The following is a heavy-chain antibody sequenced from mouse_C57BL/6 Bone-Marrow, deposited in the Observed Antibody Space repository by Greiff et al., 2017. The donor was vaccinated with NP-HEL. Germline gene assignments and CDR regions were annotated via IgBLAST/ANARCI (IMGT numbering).Heavy chain of an antibody. CDR1: GYTFTGYW. CDR3: ARKGLITTVVADWYFDV. D-gene: IGHD1-1*01. CDR2: ILPGSGST. J-gene: IGHJ1*03. Sequence: QVQLKESGAELMKPGASVKLSCKATGYTFTGYWIEWVKQRPGHGLEWIGEILPGSGSTNYNEKFKGKATFTADTSSNTAYMQLSSLTTEDSAIYYCARKGLITTVVADWYFDVWGTGTTVTVSS. V-gene: IGHV1-9*01.